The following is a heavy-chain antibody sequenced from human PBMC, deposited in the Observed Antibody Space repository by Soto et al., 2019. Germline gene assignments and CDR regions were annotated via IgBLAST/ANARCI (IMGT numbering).Heavy chain of an antibody. Sequence: SETLSLTCTVSGGSVSSSSYYWGWIRQPPGKGLEWIGTIYYTGSTSYSPSLKSRVTISVDTAKTQFSLNLKSVTAADTAVYYCAGRRAGDYYFDYWGQGTLVTVSS. CDR3: AGRRAGDYYFDY. D-gene: IGHD1-26*01. CDR2: IYYTGST. J-gene: IGHJ4*02. V-gene: IGHV4-39*01. CDR1: GGSVSSSSYY.